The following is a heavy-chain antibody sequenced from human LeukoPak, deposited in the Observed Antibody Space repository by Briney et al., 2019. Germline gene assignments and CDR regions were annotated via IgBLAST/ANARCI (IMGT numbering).Heavy chain of an antibody. Sequence: SETLSLTCTVSGGSISSYYWSWIRQPAGKGLEWIGRIYTSGSTNYNPSLKSRVTMSVDTSKNQFSLKLSSVTAADTAVYYCARHGSREAALPYNWFDPWGQGTLVTVSS. CDR2: IYTSGST. J-gene: IGHJ5*02. V-gene: IGHV4-4*07. CDR3: ARHGSREAALPYNWFDP. CDR1: GGSISSYY. D-gene: IGHD6-6*01.